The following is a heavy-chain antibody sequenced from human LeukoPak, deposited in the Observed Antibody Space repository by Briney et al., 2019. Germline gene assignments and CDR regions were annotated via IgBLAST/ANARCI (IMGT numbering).Heavy chain of an antibody. CDR3: ARDYNLDY. D-gene: IGHD5-24*01. CDR2: IYSGSST. Sequence: GGSLRLSCAASGFTVSSNYMSWVRQAPGKGLEWVSVIYSGSSTYYADSVKGRSTISRDNSKNTLYLQMNSLRAEDTAVYYCARDYNLDYWGQGTLVTVSS. J-gene: IGHJ4*02. CDR1: GFTVSSNY. V-gene: IGHV3-53*01.